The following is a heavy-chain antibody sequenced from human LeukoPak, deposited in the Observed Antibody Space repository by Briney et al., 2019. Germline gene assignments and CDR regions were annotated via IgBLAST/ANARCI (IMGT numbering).Heavy chain of an antibody. V-gene: IGHV3-64*04. CDR1: GFTFSSYA. J-gene: IGHJ4*02. D-gene: IGHD6-13*01. CDR2: ISSNGGST. CDR3: AKPQYDSSWYYFDY. Sequence: PGGSLRLSCSASGFTFSSYAMHWVRQAPGKGLEYVSAISSNGGSTYYADSVKGRFTISRDNSKNTLWLQMNSLRAEDTALYYCAKPQYDSSWYYFDYWGQGTLVAVSS.